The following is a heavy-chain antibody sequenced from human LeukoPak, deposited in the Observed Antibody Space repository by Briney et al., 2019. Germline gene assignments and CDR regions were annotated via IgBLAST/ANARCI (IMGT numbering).Heavy chain of an antibody. D-gene: IGHD2-15*01. Sequence: SVKVSCKASGGTFSDYSISWVRQAPGQGLEWMGRIIPILNVPNYAQKFEGRVTITADKSTSTAYMELSSLKSEDTAVYFCARDRPRARYFDYWGQGTLVTVPS. CDR2: IIPILNVP. CDR1: GGTFSDYS. CDR3: ARDRPRARYFDY. V-gene: IGHV1-69*04. J-gene: IGHJ4*02.